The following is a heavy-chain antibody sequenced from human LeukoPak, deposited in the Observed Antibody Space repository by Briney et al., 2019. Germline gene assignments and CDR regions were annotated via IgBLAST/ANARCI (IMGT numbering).Heavy chain of an antibody. CDR3: ARHRPEDPPDY. Sequence: GSLRLSCAVSGYSISSGYYWGWIRQPPGKGLEWIGSIYHSGSTYYNPSLKSRVTISVDTSKNQFSLKLSSVTAADTAVYYCARHRPEDPPDYWGQGTLVTVSS. D-gene: IGHD1-14*01. CDR1: GYSISSGYY. CDR2: IYHSGST. J-gene: IGHJ4*02. V-gene: IGHV4-38-2*01.